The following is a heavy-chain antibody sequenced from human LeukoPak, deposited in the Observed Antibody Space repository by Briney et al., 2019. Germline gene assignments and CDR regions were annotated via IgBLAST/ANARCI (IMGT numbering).Heavy chain of an antibody. V-gene: IGHV4-34*01. CDR3: ARGPYCSGGSCYSPTSIDY. D-gene: IGHD2-15*01. J-gene: IGHJ4*02. Sequence: SETLSLTCAVYGGSFSGYYWSWIRKPPGRGRGWVGEIIIGGSTNYNPSLKSRVTISVDTSKNQFSLKLSSVTAADTAVYYCARGPYCSGGSCYSPTSIDYWGQGTLVTVSS. CDR1: GGSFSGYY. CDR2: IIIGGST.